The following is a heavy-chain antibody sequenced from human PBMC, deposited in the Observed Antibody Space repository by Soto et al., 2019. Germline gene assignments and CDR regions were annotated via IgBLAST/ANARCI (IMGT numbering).Heavy chain of an antibody. D-gene: IGHD3-22*01. CDR1: GGTFSSYA. Sequence: GASVKVSCKASGGTFSSYAISWVRQAPGQGLEWMGGIIPIFGTANYAQKFQGRVTITADESTSTAYMELSSLRSEDTAVYYCARAPYYYDSSGYYGSQYYYGMDVWGQGTTVTVSS. V-gene: IGHV1-69*13. CDR3: ARAPYYYDSSGYYGSQYYYGMDV. J-gene: IGHJ6*02. CDR2: IIPIFGTA.